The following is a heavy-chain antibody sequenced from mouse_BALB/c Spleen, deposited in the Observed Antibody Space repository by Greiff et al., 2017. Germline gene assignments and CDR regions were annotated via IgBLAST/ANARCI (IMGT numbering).Heavy chain of an antibody. V-gene: IGHV3-2*02. CDR3: ARDGYYLLWYFDV. Sequence: VQLQQSGPGLVKPSQSLSLTCTVTGYSITSDYAWNWIRQFPGNKLEWMGYISYSGSTSYNPSLKSRISITRDTSKNQFFLQLNSVTTEDTATYYCARDGYYLLWYFDVWGAGTTVTVSS. J-gene: IGHJ1*01. CDR1: GYSITSDYA. D-gene: IGHD2-3*01. CDR2: ISYSGST.